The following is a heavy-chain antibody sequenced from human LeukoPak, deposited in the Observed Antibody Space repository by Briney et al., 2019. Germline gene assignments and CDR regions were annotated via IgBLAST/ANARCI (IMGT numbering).Heavy chain of an antibody. CDR1: GGSISSGSYY. J-gene: IGHJ3*02. Sequence: PSQTLSLTCTGSGGSISSGSYYWSWIRQPAGKGLEWIGRVDTSGSTNYNPSLKTRVTISVARSNNQVSLKLSSVTAAVNDVYYCARERKGYYYDSSGYYPVAFDIWGQGTMVTVSS. V-gene: IGHV4-61*02. D-gene: IGHD3-22*01. CDR3: ARERKGYYYDSSGYYPVAFDI. CDR2: VDTSGST.